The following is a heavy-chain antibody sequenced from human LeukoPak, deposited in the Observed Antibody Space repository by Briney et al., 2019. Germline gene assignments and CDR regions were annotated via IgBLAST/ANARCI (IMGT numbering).Heavy chain of an antibody. CDR1: GGSISSSSYY. Sequence: SETLSLTCAVSGGSISSSSYYWGWIRQPPGKGLEWIGSIDYSGSPCYRPSLKSRATISVDTSKRQFSLKLSSVTAADTAVYYCAGETNDYFDSSAYMDVWGQGTTVTVSS. D-gene: IGHD3-22*01. CDR2: IDYSGSP. CDR3: AGETNDYFDSSAYMDV. V-gene: IGHV4-39*07. J-gene: IGHJ6*03.